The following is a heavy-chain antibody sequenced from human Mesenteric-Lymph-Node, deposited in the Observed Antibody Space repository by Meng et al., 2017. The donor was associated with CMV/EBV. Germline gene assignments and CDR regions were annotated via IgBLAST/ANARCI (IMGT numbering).Heavy chain of an antibody. D-gene: IGHD1-26*01. CDR1: GFTFSNYA. CDR3: ARILGASTDYFFDFGMDV. V-gene: IGHV3-30*03. CDR2: ISYDGSSM. Sequence: GESLKISCAASGFTFSNYAMHWVRQAPGKGLEWVAIISYDGSSMLYADSVKGRVNISRDNSKDMLYLQMNSLRPEDKAVYYCARILGASTDYFFDFGMDVWGQGTTVTVSS. J-gene: IGHJ6*02.